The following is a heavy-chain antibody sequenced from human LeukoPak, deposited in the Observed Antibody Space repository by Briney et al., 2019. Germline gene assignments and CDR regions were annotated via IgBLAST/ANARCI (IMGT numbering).Heavy chain of an antibody. Sequence: GGSLRLSCAASGFTFSSYAMSWVRQAPGKGLEWVSAISGSGGSTYYADSVKGWFTISRDNSKNTLYLQMNSLRAEDTAVYYCAKVHYYDSSGYYAPNAFDIWGQGTMVTVSS. J-gene: IGHJ3*02. CDR1: GFTFSSYA. D-gene: IGHD3-22*01. V-gene: IGHV3-23*01. CDR3: AKVHYYDSSGYYAPNAFDI. CDR2: ISGSGGST.